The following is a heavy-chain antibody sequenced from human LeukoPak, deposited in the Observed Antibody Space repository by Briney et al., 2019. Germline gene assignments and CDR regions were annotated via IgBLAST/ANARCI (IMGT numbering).Heavy chain of an antibody. J-gene: IGHJ6*02. CDR3: ASGYCSGGSCKPYYYYGMDV. Sequence: SETLSLTCAVSGGSISSGNWWSWVRQPPGKGLEWIGEIYHSGITNYNPSLESRVTISVDKSKNQFSLKLSSLTAADTAVYYCASGYCSGGSCKPYYYYGMDVWGQGTTVTVSS. CDR2: IYHSGIT. D-gene: IGHD2-15*01. CDR1: GGSISSGNW. V-gene: IGHV4-4*02.